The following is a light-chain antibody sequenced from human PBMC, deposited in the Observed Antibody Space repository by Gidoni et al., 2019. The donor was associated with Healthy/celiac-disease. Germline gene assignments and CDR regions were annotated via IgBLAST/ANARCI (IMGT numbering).Light chain of an antibody. J-gene: IGKJ2*01. CDR2: KAS. CDR1: QSISSR. CDR3: QQYKSYLYT. V-gene: IGKV1-5*03. Sequence: DIQMTQSPSTLSASVGDRVTITCRPSQSISSRLAWYQQKPGKAPKLLIYKASSLERGVPSTFSCSGSGTEFTLTISSRQPDDFATYYCQQYKSYLYTFGQGTRLEIK.